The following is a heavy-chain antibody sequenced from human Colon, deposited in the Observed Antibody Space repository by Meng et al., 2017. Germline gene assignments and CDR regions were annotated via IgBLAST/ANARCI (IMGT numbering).Heavy chain of an antibody. CDR1: GFTFSNSG. D-gene: IGHD4-23*01. V-gene: IGHV3-33*06. Sequence: GESLKISCAASGFTFSNSGMHWVRQAPGKGLEWVAVIWNDGSKEYYADSVKGRFTISRDNSKNILYLQMNSLRVEDTAVFYCAKNSGGARFYFATWGQGTLVTVSS. J-gene: IGHJ4*02. CDR2: IWNDGSKE. CDR3: AKNSGGARFYFAT.